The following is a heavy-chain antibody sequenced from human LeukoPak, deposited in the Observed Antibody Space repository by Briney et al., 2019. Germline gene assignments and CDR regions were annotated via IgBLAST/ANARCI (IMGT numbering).Heavy chain of an antibody. Sequence: SETLSLTCAVYGGSFSGYYWSWIRQPPGKGLEWIGEINHSGSTNYNPSLKSRVTISVDTSKNQFSLKLSSVTAADTAVYYCARDPEYSSGWYYFDYWGQGTLVTVSS. D-gene: IGHD6-19*01. CDR2: INHSGST. CDR3: ARDPEYSSGWYYFDY. J-gene: IGHJ4*02. CDR1: GGSFSGYY. V-gene: IGHV4-34*01.